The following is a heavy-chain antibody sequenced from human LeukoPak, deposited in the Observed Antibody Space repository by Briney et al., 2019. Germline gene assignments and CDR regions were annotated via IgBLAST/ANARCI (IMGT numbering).Heavy chain of an antibody. V-gene: IGHV3-21*01. CDR3: ASHVTVLGTRGFDF. CDR1: GFTFSSYS. Sequence: GGSLRLSCAASGFTFSSYSMNWVRQAPGKGLEWVSSISSSSSYIYYADSVKGRFTISRDNAKNSLYLQMNSLRAEDTAVYYCASHVTVLGTRGFDFWGRGALVTVS. D-gene: IGHD6-19*01. J-gene: IGHJ4*02. CDR2: ISSSSSYI.